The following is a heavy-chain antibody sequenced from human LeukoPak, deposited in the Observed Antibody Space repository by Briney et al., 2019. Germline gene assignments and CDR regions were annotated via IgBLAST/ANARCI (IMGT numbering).Heavy chain of an antibody. CDR2: IRGDENEI. CDR3: ARGHVPGSTRHWDF. V-gene: IGHV3-74*01. J-gene: IGHJ4*02. D-gene: IGHD3-10*01. Sequence: GGSLRLSCEASGFTFSSHWMHWVRQVPGKGLVWVASIRGDENEIDYADSVKGRFTISRDNAKNTLYLQMNSLRVEDTAVYFCARGHVPGSTRHWDFWGQGTLVTVSS. CDR1: GFTFSSHW.